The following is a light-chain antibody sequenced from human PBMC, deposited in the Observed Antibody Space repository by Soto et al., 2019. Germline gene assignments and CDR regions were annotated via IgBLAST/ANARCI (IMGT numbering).Light chain of an antibody. V-gene: IGKV1-27*01. CDR3: QKYNSAPPWT. J-gene: IGKJ1*01. Sequence: DIQMTQSPSSLSASVGDRVTITCRASQGISNYLAWYQQKPGKVPKLLIYAASTLQSGLPSRFSGSGSGTDFTLTISNLQPEDVATYYCQKYNSAPPWTFGQGTTVEIK. CDR2: AAS. CDR1: QGISNY.